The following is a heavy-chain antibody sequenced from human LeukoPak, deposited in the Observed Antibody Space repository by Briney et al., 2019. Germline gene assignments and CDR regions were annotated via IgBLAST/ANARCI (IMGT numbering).Heavy chain of an antibody. D-gene: IGHD6-19*01. V-gene: IGHV4-59*12. CDR1: GGSISSYY. Sequence: PSETLSLTCTVSGGSISSYYWSWLRQPPGKGLEWIGYIYKSGSTTYNPSLKSRVTISVDTSKNQFSLKLSSVTAADTAVYYCARASGWYNYFDYWGRGTRATVSS. J-gene: IGHJ4*02. CDR2: IYKSGST. CDR3: ARASGWYNYFDY.